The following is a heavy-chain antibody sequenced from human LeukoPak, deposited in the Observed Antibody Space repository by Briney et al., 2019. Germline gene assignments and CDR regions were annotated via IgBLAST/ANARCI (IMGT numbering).Heavy chain of an antibody. CDR2: INGNSGVT. CDR1: GYTFTGYY. Sequence: ASVKVSCKASGYTFTGYYMHWVRQAPGQGLERMGWINGNSGVTDYAQKFQGRVTMTRDTSISTAYLELSGLRSDDTAVYYCARGAGAIARAFDIWGQGTMVTVSS. J-gene: IGHJ3*02. V-gene: IGHV1-2*02. CDR3: ARGAGAIARAFDI. D-gene: IGHD1-26*01.